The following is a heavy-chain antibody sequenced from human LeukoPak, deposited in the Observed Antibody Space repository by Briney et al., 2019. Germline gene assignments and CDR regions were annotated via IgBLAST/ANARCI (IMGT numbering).Heavy chain of an antibody. CDR3: AKDSWDLIGYYFDS. J-gene: IGHJ4*02. V-gene: IGHV3-30*02. CDR1: GFTFSSYG. Sequence: PGGSLRLSCAASGFTFSSYGMHWVRQAPGKGLEWVAFIRYDGSNKYYADSVKGRFTISRDNSKNTLYLQMNSLRAEDTAVYYCAKDSWDLIGYYFDSWGQGTLVTVSS. D-gene: IGHD3-16*02. CDR2: IRYDGSNK.